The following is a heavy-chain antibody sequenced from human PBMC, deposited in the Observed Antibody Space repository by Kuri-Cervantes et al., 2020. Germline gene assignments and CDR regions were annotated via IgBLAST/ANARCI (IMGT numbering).Heavy chain of an antibody. CDR1: GGSFSGYY. Sequence: SETLSLTCAVYGGSFSGYYWSWIRQPPGKGLEWIGEINHSGSTNYNPSLKSRVTISVDTSKNQFSLKLSSVTAADTAVYYCARESGYDPGGNWFDPWGQGTLVTVSS. CDR2: INHSGST. V-gene: IGHV4-34*01. CDR3: ARESGYDPGGNWFDP. J-gene: IGHJ5*02. D-gene: IGHD5-12*01.